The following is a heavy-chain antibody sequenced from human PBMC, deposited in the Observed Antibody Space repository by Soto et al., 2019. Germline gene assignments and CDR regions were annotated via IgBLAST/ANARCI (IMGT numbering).Heavy chain of an antibody. D-gene: IGHD2-15*01. CDR2: ISYDGSNK. V-gene: IGHV3-30-3*01. CDR1: GFTFSSYA. CDR3: ARLGYCSGGSCYEGYYYYGMDV. J-gene: IGHJ6*02. Sequence: QVQLVESGGGVVKPGRSLRLSCAASGFTFSSYAMHWVRQAPGKGLEWVAVISYDGSNKYYADSVKGRFTISRDNSKNTLYLQMNSLRAEDTAVYYCARLGYCSGGSCYEGYYYYGMDVWGQGTTVTVSS.